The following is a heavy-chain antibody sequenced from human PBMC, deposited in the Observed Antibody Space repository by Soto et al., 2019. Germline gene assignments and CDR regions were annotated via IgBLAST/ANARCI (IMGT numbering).Heavy chain of an antibody. CDR3: AKNLPRTGRFDY. V-gene: IGHV4-39*01. J-gene: IGHJ4*02. CDR1: GGSISSSSYY. CDR2: IYYSGST. Sequence: LACTVSGGSISSSSYYWGWIRQPPGKGLEWIGSIYYSGSTYYNPSLKSRVTISVDTSKNQFSLKLSSVTAADTAVYYCAKNLPRTGRFDYWGQGALVTVSS.